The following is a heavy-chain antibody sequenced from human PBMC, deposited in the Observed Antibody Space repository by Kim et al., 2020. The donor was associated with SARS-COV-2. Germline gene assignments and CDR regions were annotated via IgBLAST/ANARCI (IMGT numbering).Heavy chain of an antibody. CDR3: AKDNSGIYGGFDY. D-gene: IGHD1-26*01. CDR1: GFTFGDYA. V-gene: IGHV3-9*01. CDR2: ISWNSGNI. Sequence: GGSLRLSCAASGFTFGDYAMHWVRQAPGKGLEWVSGISWNSGNIDYADSVKGRFTISRDNAKNSLYLQMNSLRAEDTAFYYCAKDNSGIYGGFDYWGQGTLVTVSS. J-gene: IGHJ4*02.